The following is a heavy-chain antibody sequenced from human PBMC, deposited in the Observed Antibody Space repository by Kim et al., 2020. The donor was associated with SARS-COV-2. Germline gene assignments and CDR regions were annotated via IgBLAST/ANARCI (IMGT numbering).Heavy chain of an antibody. CDR2: IDWDDDK. V-gene: IGHV2-70*11. CDR3: ARIYYPARDYYYGMDV. J-gene: IGHJ6*02. Sequence: SGPTLVNPTQTLTLTCTFSGFSLSTSGMCVSWIRQPPGKALEWLARIDWDDDKYYSTSLKTRLTISKDTSKNQVVLTMTNMDPVDTATYYCARIYYPARDYYYGMDVWGQGTTVTVSS. D-gene: IGHD6-6*01. CDR1: GFSLSTSGMC.